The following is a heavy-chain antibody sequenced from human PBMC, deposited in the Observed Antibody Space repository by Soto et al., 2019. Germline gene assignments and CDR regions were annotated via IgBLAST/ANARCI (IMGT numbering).Heavy chain of an antibody. J-gene: IGHJ5*02. CDR3: VRPHYVKTWFDP. D-gene: IGHD3-16*01. CDR2: INAGNGNT. V-gene: IGHV1-3*01. CDR1: GYTFTSYA. Sequence: ASVKVSCKASGYTFTSYAMHWVRQAPGQRLEWMGWINAGNGNTKYSQKFQGRVTITRDTSASTAYMELSSLRSEDTAVYYCVRPHYVKTWFDPWGQGTLVSVST.